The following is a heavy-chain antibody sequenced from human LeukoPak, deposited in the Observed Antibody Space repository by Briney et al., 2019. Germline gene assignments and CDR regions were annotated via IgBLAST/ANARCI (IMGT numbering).Heavy chain of an antibody. CDR3: ARNGDYVPDDAFDI. J-gene: IGHJ3*02. CDR2: IIPIFGTA. CDR1: GCTFSSYA. Sequence: SVKVSCKASGCTFSSYAISWVRQAPGQGLEWMGRIIPIFGTANYAQKFQGRVTITTDESTSTAYMELSSLRSEDTAVYYCARNGDYVPDDAFDIWGQGTMVTVSS. V-gene: IGHV1-69*05. D-gene: IGHD4-17*01.